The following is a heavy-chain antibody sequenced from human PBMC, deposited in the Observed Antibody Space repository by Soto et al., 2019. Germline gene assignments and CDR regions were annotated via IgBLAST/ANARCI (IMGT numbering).Heavy chain of an antibody. D-gene: IGHD3-10*01. CDR3: ARVTMVWFDL. CDR1: GGSISSGGYY. Sequence: SETLSLTCTVSGGSISSGGYYWSWIRQHPGKGLEWIGYIYYSGSTYYNPSLKSRVTISVDTSKNQFSLKLSSVTAADTAVYYCARVTMVWFDLWGQGTLVTVSS. V-gene: IGHV4-31*03. CDR2: IYYSGST. J-gene: IGHJ5*02.